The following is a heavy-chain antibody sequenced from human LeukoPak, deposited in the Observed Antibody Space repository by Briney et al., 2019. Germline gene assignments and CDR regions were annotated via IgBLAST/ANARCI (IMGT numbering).Heavy chain of an antibody. CDR1: GFTFSTYA. Sequence: GGSLRLSCAASGFTFSTYAMSWVRQAPGKGLEWVSTIGTRGGIYYADSVKGRFTISRDNSKNTLFVEMKSLRAEDTAVYYCAKEGSSFDYWGQGTLVTVSS. CDR3: AKEGSSFDY. D-gene: IGHD2-15*01. J-gene: IGHJ4*02. V-gene: IGHV3-23*01. CDR2: IGTRGGI.